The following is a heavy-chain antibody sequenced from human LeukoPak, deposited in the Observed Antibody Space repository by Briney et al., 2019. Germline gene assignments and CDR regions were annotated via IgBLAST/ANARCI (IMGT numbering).Heavy chain of an antibody. Sequence: GASVKVSCKASGYTLTSYAMHWVRQAPGQRLEWMGWINAGNGNTKYSQKFQGRVTITRDTSASTAYMELSSPRSEDTAVYYCARVLYSSSWYVAAFDIWGQGTMVTVPS. CDR3: ARVLYSSSWYVAAFDI. V-gene: IGHV1-3*01. CDR2: INAGNGNT. D-gene: IGHD6-13*01. CDR1: GYTLTSYA. J-gene: IGHJ3*02.